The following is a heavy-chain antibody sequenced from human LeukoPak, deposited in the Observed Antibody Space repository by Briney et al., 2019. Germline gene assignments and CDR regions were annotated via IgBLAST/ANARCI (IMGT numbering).Heavy chain of an antibody. CDR1: GGSISSSSYY. D-gene: IGHD3-3*02. Sequence: SETLSLTCTVSGGSISSSSYYWGWIRQPPGKGLEWIGSIYYSGSTYYNPSLKSRVTISVDTSKNQFSLKLSSVTAADTAVYYCARQHFTYFDYWGQGTLVTVSS. J-gene: IGHJ4*02. V-gene: IGHV4-39*01. CDR3: ARQHFTYFDY. CDR2: IYYSGST.